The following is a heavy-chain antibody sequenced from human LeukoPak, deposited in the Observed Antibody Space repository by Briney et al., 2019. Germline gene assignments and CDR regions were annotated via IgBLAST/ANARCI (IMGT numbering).Heavy chain of an antibody. CDR2: ISTSSSYI. CDR1: GFTFNSYS. Sequence: GSLRLSCAASGFTFNSYSMNWVRQAPGKGLEWVSFISTSSSYIYYADSVKGRFTISRDNAKNSLYLQMNSLRAEDTAVYYCGRGIIRGVSAPDYWGQGTLVTVSS. CDR3: GRGIIRGVSAPDY. D-gene: IGHD3-10*01. J-gene: IGHJ4*02. V-gene: IGHV3-21*01.